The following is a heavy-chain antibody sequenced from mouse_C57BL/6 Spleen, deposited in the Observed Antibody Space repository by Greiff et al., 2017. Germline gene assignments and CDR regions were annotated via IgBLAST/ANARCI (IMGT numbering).Heavy chain of an antibody. CDR2: IYPGSGST. J-gene: IGHJ2*01. D-gene: IGHD1-1*01. CDR3: ARSVYYYGSSYDFDY. CDR1: GYTFTSYW. Sequence: VQLQQPGAELVKPGASVKMSCKASGYTFTSYWITWVKQRPGQGLEWIGDIYPGSGSTNYNEKFKSKATLTVDTSSSTAYMQLSSLTSEDSAVYYCARSVYYYGSSYDFDYWGQGTTLTVSS. V-gene: IGHV1-55*01.